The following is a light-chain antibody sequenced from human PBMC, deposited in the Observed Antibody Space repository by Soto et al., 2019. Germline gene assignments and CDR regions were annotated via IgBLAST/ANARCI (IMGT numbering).Light chain of an antibody. CDR1: QSVSNNY. CDR3: QQYGSSPWT. Sequence: LLAHSSGTLSLSHWESATLSCRSSQSVSNNYLAWYQQKPGQAPKLLIYGASSRATGIPDRFSGSGSGTDFTLTISRLEPEDFAVYYCQQYGSSPWTFGQGTKVDIK. J-gene: IGKJ1*01. CDR2: GAS. V-gene: IGKV3-20*01.